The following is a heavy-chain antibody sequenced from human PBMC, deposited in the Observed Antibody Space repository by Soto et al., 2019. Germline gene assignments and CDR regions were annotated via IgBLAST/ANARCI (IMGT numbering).Heavy chain of an antibody. D-gene: IGHD3-22*01. CDR3: ARDQTVVTNWFDP. CDR2: TYYRSKWFN. V-gene: IGHV6-1*01. J-gene: IGHJ5*02. CDR1: GDTVSSKTVA. Sequence: SQTLSLTCGISGDTVSSKTVAWNWIRQSPSRGLEWLGRTYYRSKWFNEYALSVKSRISINPDISKNQFSLYLNSVTPDDTAIYYCARDQTVVTNWFDPWGQGTLVTVSS.